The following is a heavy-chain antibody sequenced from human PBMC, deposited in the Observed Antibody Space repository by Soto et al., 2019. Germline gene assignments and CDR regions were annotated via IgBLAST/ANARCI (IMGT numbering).Heavy chain of an antibody. CDR3: ARVGYRIRAFDI. CDR1: GYTFTSYD. D-gene: IGHD5-12*01. Sequence: VKVSCKASGYTFTSYDINWVRQATGQGLEWMGWMNPNSGNTGYAQKFQGRVTMTRNTSISTAYMELSSLRSEDTAVYYCARVGYRIRAFDIWGQGTMVTVSS. V-gene: IGHV1-8*01. J-gene: IGHJ3*02. CDR2: MNPNSGNT.